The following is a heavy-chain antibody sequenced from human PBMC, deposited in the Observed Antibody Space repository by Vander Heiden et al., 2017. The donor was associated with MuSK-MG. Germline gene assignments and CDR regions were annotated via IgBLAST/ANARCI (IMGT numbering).Heavy chain of an antibody. CDR2: IYYSGST. J-gene: IGHJ3*02. CDR3: ARGYYDFWSGHRGDAFDI. D-gene: IGHD3-3*01. V-gene: IGHV4-59*01. Sequence: QVQLQEPAPRPVKPPETLSLTCTASRRPLSSYYWGWIRQPPGKGLEWIGYIYYSGSTNYNPSRKSRVTISVDTSKSQFSLKLSSVTAADTAVYYCARGYYDFWSGHRGDAFDIWCQVTMVTVSS. CDR1: RRPLSSYY.